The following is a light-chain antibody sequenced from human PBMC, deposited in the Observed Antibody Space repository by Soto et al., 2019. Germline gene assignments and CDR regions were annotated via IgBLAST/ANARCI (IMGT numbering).Light chain of an antibody. J-gene: IGLJ2*01. V-gene: IGLV2-14*01. Sequence: QSVLTQPASVSGSPGQSITISCTGTSSDVGGYNYVSWYQQHPGKAPTLMIYDVSNRPSGVSNRFSGSKSGNTASLTISGLQAEDEADYYCSSYTSSSVVFGGGTKLTVL. CDR3: SSYTSSSVV. CDR2: DVS. CDR1: SSDVGGYNY.